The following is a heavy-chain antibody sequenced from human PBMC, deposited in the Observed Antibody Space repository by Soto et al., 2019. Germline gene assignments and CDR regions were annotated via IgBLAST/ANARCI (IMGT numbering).Heavy chain of an antibody. CDR1: GNTFTSYD. CDR3: ARGRASGSYYLLDY. Sequence: QVHLVQSGPEVKKPGSSVKVSCKASGNTFTSYDINWVRQATGHGLEWMGWINPNSGNIGYAQKFQGRVTMTRDTAIRTAYMEVSRLRSDDTAVYYCARGRASGSYYLLDYWGQGTLVTVSS. V-gene: IGHV1-8*01. J-gene: IGHJ4*02. D-gene: IGHD3-10*01. CDR2: INPNSGNI.